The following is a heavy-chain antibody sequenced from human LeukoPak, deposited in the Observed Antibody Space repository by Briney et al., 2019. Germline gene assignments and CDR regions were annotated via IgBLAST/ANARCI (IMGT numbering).Heavy chain of an antibody. Sequence: ASVKVSCKASGGTFSSYAISWVRQAPGQGLEWMGRIIPILGIANYAQKFQGRVTITAYKSTSTAYMELSSLRSEDTAVYYCARDDDILTGDYWGQGTLVTVSS. J-gene: IGHJ4*02. CDR2: IIPILGIA. D-gene: IGHD3-9*01. V-gene: IGHV1-69*04. CDR1: GGTFSSYA. CDR3: ARDDDILTGDY.